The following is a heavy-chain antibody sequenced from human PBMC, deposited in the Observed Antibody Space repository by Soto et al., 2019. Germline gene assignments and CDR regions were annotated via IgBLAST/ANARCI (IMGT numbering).Heavy chain of an antibody. V-gene: IGHV1-69*13. CDR2: IIPIFGTA. CDR3: ATGLQYPPFDY. Sequence: ASVKVSCKASGGTFSSYAISWVRQAPGQGLEWMGGIIPIFGTANYAQKFQGRVTITADESTSTAYMELSSLRSEDTAVYYCATGLQYPPFDYWGQGTLVTVSS. D-gene: IGHD4-4*01. CDR1: GGTFSSYA. J-gene: IGHJ4*02.